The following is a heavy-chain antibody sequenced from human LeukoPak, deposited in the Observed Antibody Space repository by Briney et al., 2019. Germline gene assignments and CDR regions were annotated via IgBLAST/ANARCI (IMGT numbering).Heavy chain of an antibody. Sequence: GGSLRLSCAASGFTFSSYSMSWVRQAPGKGLEWVSSISSSSSYIYYADSVKGRFTISRDNAKNSLYLQMNSLRAEDTAVYYCARSDSSGYFDYWGQGTLVTVSS. D-gene: IGHD3-22*01. CDR1: GFTFSSYS. J-gene: IGHJ4*02. CDR2: ISSSSSYI. CDR3: ARSDSSGYFDY. V-gene: IGHV3-21*01.